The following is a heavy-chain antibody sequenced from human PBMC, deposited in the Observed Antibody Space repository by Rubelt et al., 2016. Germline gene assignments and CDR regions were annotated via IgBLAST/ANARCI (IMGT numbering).Heavy chain of an antibody. J-gene: IGHJ4*02. V-gene: IGHV2-70*01. Sequence: QVTLRESGPALVKPTQTLTLTCTFSGFSLSTSGMCVSWIRQPPGKALEWLALIDWYDDKYYSTSLRTRLTISKYTSKNQVVLTMTDMDPAETATYYCARTQTETEPDYWGQGTLVTVSS. D-gene: IGHD1-1*01. CDR1: GFSLSTSGMC. CDR3: ARTQTETEPDY. CDR2: IDWYDDK.